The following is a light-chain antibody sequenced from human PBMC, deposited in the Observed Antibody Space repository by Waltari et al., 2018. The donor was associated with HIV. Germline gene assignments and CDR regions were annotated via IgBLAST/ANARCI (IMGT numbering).Light chain of an antibody. CDR1: SGSVSTSYY. CDR2: STN. Sequence: QTVVTQEPSFSVSPGGTVTLPCGLSSGSVSTSYYPSWYQPTPGQAPRTLIYSTNTRSSGAPDRFSGSILGNKAALTITGAQADDESDYYCVLYMGSGSCMFGGGTKLTVL. V-gene: IGLV8-61*01. J-gene: IGLJ3*02. CDR3: VLYMGSGSCM.